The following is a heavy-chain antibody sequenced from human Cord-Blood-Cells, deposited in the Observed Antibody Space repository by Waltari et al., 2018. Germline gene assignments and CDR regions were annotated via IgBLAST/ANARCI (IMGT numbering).Heavy chain of an antibody. CDR1: GGSFSGYY. D-gene: IGHD2-15*01. Sequence: QVQLPQWGAGLLKPSETLSLTCAVYGGSFSGYYWSGIRQPPGKGLEWIGEINHSGSTNYNPSLKSRVTISVDTSKNQFSLKLSSVTAADTAVYYCARAWTVVTAFDIWGQGTMVTVSS. CDR2: INHSGST. CDR3: ARAWTVVTAFDI. V-gene: IGHV4-34*01. J-gene: IGHJ3*02.